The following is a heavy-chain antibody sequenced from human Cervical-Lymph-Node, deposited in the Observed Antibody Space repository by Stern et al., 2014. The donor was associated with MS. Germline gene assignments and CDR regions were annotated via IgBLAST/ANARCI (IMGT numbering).Heavy chain of an antibody. CDR2: LYLDDDK. CDR3: AHALDSGGYNYVGWFFQH. D-gene: IGHD3-22*01. J-gene: IGHJ1*01. V-gene: IGHV2-5*02. Sequence: QITLKESGPTLVKPTQTLTLTCTFSGFSLNTRRVAVGWIRQPPGKAPEWLAPLYLDDDKRYSPSLKSRLTITKDTSRYQVVLTLTNMDPVDTATYYCAHALDSGGYNYVGWFFQHWGPGTLVTVSS. CDR1: GFSLNTRRVA.